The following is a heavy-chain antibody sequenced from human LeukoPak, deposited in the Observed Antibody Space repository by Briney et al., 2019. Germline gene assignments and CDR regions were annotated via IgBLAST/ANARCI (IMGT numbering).Heavy chain of an antibody. CDR1: GFTFSSYS. V-gene: IGHV3-48*01. D-gene: IGHD3-22*01. CDR3: ARNYYYDSSGYFDY. CDR2: ISSSSSTI. J-gene: IGHJ4*02. Sequence: PGGSLRLSCAASGFTFSSYSMNWVRQAPGKGLEWVSYISSSSSTIYYADSVKGRFTISRDNAKNSLYLQMNSLRAEDTAVYYCARNYYYDSSGYFDYWGQETLVTVSS.